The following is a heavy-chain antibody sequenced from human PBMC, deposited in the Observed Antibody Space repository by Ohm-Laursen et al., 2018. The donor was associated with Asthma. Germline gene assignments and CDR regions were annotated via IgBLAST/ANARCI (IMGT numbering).Heavy chain of an antibody. J-gene: IGHJ6*02. V-gene: IGHV3-48*01. CDR3: AREWGGMDV. Sequence: SLRLSCTAPVFTFSLYSMNWVRQAPGKGLEWVSYISSSSSTIYYADSVKGRFTISRDNAKNSLYLQMNNLRAEDAAIYYCAREWGGMDVWGPGTTVTVSS. CDR1: VFTFSLYS. CDR2: ISSSSSTI. D-gene: IGHD3-16*01.